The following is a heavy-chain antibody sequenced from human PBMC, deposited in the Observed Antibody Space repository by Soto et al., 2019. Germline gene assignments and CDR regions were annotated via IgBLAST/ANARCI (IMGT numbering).Heavy chain of an antibody. CDR2: ISSNGGST. J-gene: IGHJ6*02. Sequence: PGGSLSLSCAASGFPFSSYAMHWVRQAPGKGLEYVSAISSNGGSTYYANSVKGRFTISRDNSKNTLYLQMGSLRAEDMAVYYCARDYGSGSYYNTLYYYGMDVWGQGTTVTVSS. V-gene: IGHV3-64*01. D-gene: IGHD3-10*01. CDR1: GFPFSSYA. CDR3: ARDYGSGSYYNTLYYYGMDV.